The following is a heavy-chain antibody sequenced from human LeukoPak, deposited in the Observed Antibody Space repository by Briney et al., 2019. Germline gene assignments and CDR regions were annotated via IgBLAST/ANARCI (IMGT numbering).Heavy chain of an antibody. CDR2: IIPIFGTA. CDR3: ARGPLYSSSWYSPYYYYYGMDV. CDR1: GGTFSSYA. J-gene: IGHJ6*02. V-gene: IGHV1-69*13. Sequence: SVTVSCTASGGTFSSYAISWVRQAPGQGLEWMGGIIPIFGTANYAQKFQGRVTITADESTSTAYMELSSLRSEDTAVYYCARGPLYSSSWYSPYYYYYGMDVWGQGTTVTVSS. D-gene: IGHD6-13*01.